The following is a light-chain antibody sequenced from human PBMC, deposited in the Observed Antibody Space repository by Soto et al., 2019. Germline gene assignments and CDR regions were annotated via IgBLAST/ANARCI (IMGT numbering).Light chain of an antibody. Sequence: EIVLTQSPGTLSLSPGERATLSCRASQSVSSSYLAWYQQKPGQAPRLLIHAASSRDTGIPDRFSGSGSGTNFTLTISRLEPEDFAVYYCQKCGTSYTFGQGTKLEIK. J-gene: IGKJ2*01. CDR2: AAS. V-gene: IGKV3-20*01. CDR3: QKCGTSYT. CDR1: QSVSSSY.